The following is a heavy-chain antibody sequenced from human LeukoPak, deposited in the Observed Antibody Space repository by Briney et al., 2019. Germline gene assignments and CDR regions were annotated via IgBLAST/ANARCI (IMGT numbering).Heavy chain of an antibody. D-gene: IGHD2-2*01. J-gene: IGHJ4*02. Sequence: SETLSLTCTVSGDSISSGDYYWSWIRQPAGKGLEWIGYIYYSGSTNYNPSLKSRVTISVDTSKNQFSLKLSSVTAADTAVYYCARVDLSTGFDYWGQGTLVTVSS. CDR2: IYYSGST. V-gene: IGHV4-61*10. CDR1: GDSISSGDYY. CDR3: ARVDLSTGFDY.